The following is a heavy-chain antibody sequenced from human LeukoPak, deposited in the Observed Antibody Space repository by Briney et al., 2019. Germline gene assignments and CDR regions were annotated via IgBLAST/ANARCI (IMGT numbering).Heavy chain of an antibody. Sequence: PGGSLRLSCAASGFTFDDYAMHWVRQAPGKGLEWVSGISWNSGSIGYADSVKGRFTISRDNAKNSLYLQMNSLRTEDTALYYCAKDRDFDYWGQGTLVTVSS. CDR3: AKDRDFDY. CDR1: GFTFDDYA. CDR2: ISWNSGSI. J-gene: IGHJ4*02. V-gene: IGHV3-9*01.